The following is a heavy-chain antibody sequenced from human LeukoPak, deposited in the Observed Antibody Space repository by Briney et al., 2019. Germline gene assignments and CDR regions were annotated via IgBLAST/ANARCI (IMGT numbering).Heavy chain of an antibody. CDR1: GESFSGSS. CDR2: IDHSGST. J-gene: IGHJ6*03. D-gene: IGHD2-2*01. V-gene: IGHV4-34*01. Sequence: KPSETLSLTCAVSGESFSGSSWSWIRQPPGKGLEWIGEIDHSGSTNYNPSLKSRVTISVDTSKNQFSLKLNSVTAADTAVYYCARGKTRRGYCSSIECYNLYYSYMDVWGRGTTVTVS. CDR3: ARGKTRRGYCSSIECYNLYYSYMDV.